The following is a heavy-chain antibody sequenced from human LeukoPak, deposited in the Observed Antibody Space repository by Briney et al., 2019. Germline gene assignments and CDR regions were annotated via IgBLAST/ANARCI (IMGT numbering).Heavy chain of an antibody. V-gene: IGHV4-39*07. D-gene: IGHD6-19*01. CDR2: IYYSGST. CDR3: ARVVYSSGWYFDY. J-gene: IGHJ4*02. CDR1: GGSISSSSYY. Sequence: SETLSLTCTVSGGSISSSSYYWGWIRQPPGKRLEWIGSIYYSGSTYYNPSLKSRVTISVDTSKNQFSLKLSSVTAADTAVYYCARVVYSSGWYFDYWGQGTLVTVSS.